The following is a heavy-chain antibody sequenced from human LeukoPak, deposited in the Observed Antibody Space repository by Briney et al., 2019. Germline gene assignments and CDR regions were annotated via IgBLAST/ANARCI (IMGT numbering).Heavy chain of an antibody. V-gene: IGHV1-24*01. Sequence: ASVKVSCKFSGYTLTQLSMHWVRQAPGKGLEWMGGFDPEDGETIYAQKFQGRVTMTEDTSTDTAYMELSSLRSEDTAVYYCATLTDLLGIAAAGIKYYWGQGTLVTVSS. J-gene: IGHJ4*02. CDR1: GYTLTQLS. CDR3: ATLTDLLGIAAAGIKYY. CDR2: FDPEDGET. D-gene: IGHD6-13*01.